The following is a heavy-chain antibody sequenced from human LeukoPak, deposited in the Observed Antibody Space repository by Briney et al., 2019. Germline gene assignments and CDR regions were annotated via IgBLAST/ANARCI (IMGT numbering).Heavy chain of an antibody. J-gene: IGHJ4*02. CDR1: GGSFSGYY. CDR2: INHSGST. Sequence: SETLSLTCAVYGGSFSGYYWRWIRQPPGKGLEWIGEINHSGSTNYNPSLKSRVTISVDTSKNQFSLKLSSVTAADTAVYYCARTVVTAAWYYFDYWGQGTLVTVSS. CDR3: ARTVVTAAWYYFDY. V-gene: IGHV4-34*01. D-gene: IGHD2-21*02.